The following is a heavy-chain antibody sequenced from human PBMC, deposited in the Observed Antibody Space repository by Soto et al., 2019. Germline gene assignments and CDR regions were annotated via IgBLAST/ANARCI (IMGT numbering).Heavy chain of an antibody. CDR3: ARSTWEWWFDP. D-gene: IGHD3-3*01. CDR2: INHSGST. J-gene: IGHJ5*02. V-gene: IGHV4-34*01. Sequence: TSETLSLTCAVYGGSFSGYYWSWIRQPPGKGLEWIGEINHSGSTNYNPSLKSRVTISVDTSKNQFSLKLSSVTAADTAVYYCARSTWEWWFDPWGQGTLVTVSS. CDR1: GGSFSGYY.